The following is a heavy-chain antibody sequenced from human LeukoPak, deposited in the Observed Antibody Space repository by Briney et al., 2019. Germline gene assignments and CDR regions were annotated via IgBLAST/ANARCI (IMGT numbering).Heavy chain of an antibody. Sequence: GGSLRLSCAASGFTFSSYGMHWVRQAPGKGLEWVAFIWYDGSNKYYADSVKGRFTISRDNSKNTLYLQMNSLRAEDTAVYYCAKTVLINNWFDPWGQGTLVTVSS. CDR1: GFTFSSYG. CDR3: AKTVLINNWFDP. D-gene: IGHD1-1*01. V-gene: IGHV3-30*02. CDR2: IWYDGSNK. J-gene: IGHJ5*02.